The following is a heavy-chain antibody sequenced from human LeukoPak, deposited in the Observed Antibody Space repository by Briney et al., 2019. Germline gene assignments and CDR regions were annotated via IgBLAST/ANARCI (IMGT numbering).Heavy chain of an antibody. V-gene: IGHV1-46*01. J-gene: IGHJ4*02. CDR2: INPSGGST. Sequence: GASVTVSCKASGYTFTSHYMFWVRQAPGQGLEWMGIINPSGGSTGYAQKFQGRVTMTRDTSTSTVYMELSSLRSEDTAVYYCASQYSSSSEDYWGQGTLVTVSS. D-gene: IGHD6-6*01. CDR3: ASQYSSSSEDY. CDR1: GYTFTSHY.